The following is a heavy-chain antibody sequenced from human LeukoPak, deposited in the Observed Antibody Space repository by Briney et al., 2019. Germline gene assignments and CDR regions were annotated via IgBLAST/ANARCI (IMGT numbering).Heavy chain of an antibody. CDR3: ARFRDGYNFDFDY. D-gene: IGHD5-24*01. CDR2: IIPIFGTA. J-gene: IGHJ4*02. CDR1: GGTFISYA. V-gene: IGHV1-69*13. Sequence: SVKVSCKASGGTFISYAISWVRQAPGQGLEWMGGIIPIFGTANYAQKFQGRVTITADESTSTAYMELSSLRSEDTAVYYCARFRDGYNFDFDYWGQGTLVTVSS.